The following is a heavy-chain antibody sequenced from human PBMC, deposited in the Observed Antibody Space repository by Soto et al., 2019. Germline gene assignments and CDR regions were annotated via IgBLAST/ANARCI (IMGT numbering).Heavy chain of an antibody. CDR1: GGSISSYY. J-gene: IGHJ6*02. CDR2: IHYSGST. Sequence: QVQLQESGPGLVKPSETLSLTCTVSGGSISSYYWSWIRQPPGKGLEWIGYIHYSGSTNYNPSLKSRVTISVDTSKNQFSLKLSSVTAADTAVYYWARDRNWKGYYGMDVWGQGTTVTVSS. CDR3: ARDRNWKGYYGMDV. D-gene: IGHD1-1*01. V-gene: IGHV4-59*01.